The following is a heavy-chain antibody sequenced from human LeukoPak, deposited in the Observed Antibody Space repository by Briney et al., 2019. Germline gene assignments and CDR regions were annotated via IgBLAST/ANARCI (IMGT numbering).Heavy chain of an antibody. CDR1: GFTFDDYA. V-gene: IGHV3-15*01. D-gene: IGHD3-10*01. J-gene: IGHJ6*03. CDR2: IKSKGAGGTT. CDR3: AWIEGSGYYYMDV. Sequence: GGSLRLSCAASGFTFDDYAIHWVRQAPGKGLEWVGRIKSKGAGGTTEYGAPVKGRFTISRDDSKNTVYLQMNSLRTEDTAVYYCAWIEGSGYYYMDVWGKGTTVTISS.